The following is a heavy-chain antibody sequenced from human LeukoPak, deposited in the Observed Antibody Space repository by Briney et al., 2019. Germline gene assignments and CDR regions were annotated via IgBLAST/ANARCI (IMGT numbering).Heavy chain of an antibody. D-gene: IGHD6-6*01. V-gene: IGHV3-30*02. Sequence: GGSLRLSCAASGFTISSHGMHWVRQAPGKGLEWVAFLHSNGNNKYYADVVKGRFAISRDNSKNTLHLQMNSLRPEDTAVYYCARSFSAREYFEHWGLGTLVTVSS. CDR2: LHSNGNNK. CDR1: GFTISSHG. CDR3: ARSFSAREYFEH. J-gene: IGHJ1*01.